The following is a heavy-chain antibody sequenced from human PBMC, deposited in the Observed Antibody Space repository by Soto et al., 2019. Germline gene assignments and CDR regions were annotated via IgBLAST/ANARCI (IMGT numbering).Heavy chain of an antibody. CDR2: IFPDDSDT. D-gene: IGHD3-16*01. Sequence: GESLKISCQSSGYTFANYWIGWVRQMPGQGLGWMGIIFPDDSDTRYSPSFQGHVTISVDKSISTAYVQWSSLKASDSAIYYCFRGGVTSRTFDYWGQGTLVTVSS. V-gene: IGHV5-51*01. J-gene: IGHJ4*02. CDR1: GYTFANYW. CDR3: FRGGVTSRTFDY.